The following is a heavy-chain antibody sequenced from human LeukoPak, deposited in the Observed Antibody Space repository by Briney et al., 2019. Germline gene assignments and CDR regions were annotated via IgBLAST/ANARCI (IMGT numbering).Heavy chain of an antibody. Sequence: GASVKVSCKASGYTFTSYGISWVRQAPGQGLEWMGGIIPIFGTANYAQKFQGRVTITADKSTSTAYMELSSLRSEDTAVYYCARSKLRKVIVRGYEQNWFDPWGQGTLVTVSS. D-gene: IGHD5-18*01. CDR1: GYTFTSYG. CDR2: IIPIFGTA. J-gene: IGHJ5*02. CDR3: ARSKLRKVIVRGYEQNWFDP. V-gene: IGHV1-69*06.